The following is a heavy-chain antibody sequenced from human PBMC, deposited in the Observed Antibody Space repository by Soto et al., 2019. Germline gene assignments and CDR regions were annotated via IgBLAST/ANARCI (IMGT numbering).Heavy chain of an antibody. CDR3: ARSGSYYHWFDT. D-gene: IGHD1-26*01. CDR2: ISAAGGTT. CDR1: GFTFSNYA. V-gene: IGHV3-23*01. J-gene: IGHJ5*02. Sequence: GGSLRLSCAASGFTFSNYAMTWVRQAPGKGLEWVSSISAAGGTTSYADSVKGRFIISRDNSKNTLFLQMNSLRVEDTAVYYCARSGSYYHWFDTWGQGALVTVS.